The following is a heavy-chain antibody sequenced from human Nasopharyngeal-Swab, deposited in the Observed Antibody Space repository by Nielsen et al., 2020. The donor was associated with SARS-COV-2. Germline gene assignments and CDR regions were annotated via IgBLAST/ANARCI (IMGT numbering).Heavy chain of an antibody. J-gene: IGHJ5*02. CDR2: FDPEDGET. CDR3: ATGPAVGATPWFDP. D-gene: IGHD1-26*01. V-gene: IGHV1-24*01. Sequence: SLKVSCKVSGYTLTELSMHWVRQAPGKGLEWMGGFDPEDGETIYAQKFQGRVTMTEDTSTDTAYMELSSLRSEDTAVYYCATGPAVGATPWFDPWGQGTLVTVSS. CDR1: GYTLTELS.